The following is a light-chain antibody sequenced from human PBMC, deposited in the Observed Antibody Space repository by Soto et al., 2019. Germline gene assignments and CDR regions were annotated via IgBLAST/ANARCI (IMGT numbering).Light chain of an antibody. Sequence: DIQMTQSPSSLSASVGDRVTITCRASQGIGNDLGWYQQKPGQAPKRLIYAASSLQSGVPSRFSGSGSVTDFTLTISSLQPEDSATYYCLQHNNYPWTFGQGTKVEIK. V-gene: IGKV1-17*01. J-gene: IGKJ1*01. CDR1: QGIGND. CDR3: LQHNNYPWT. CDR2: AAS.